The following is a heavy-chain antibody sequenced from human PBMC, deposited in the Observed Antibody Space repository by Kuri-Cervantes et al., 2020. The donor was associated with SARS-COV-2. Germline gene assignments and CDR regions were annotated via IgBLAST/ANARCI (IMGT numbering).Heavy chain of an antibody. Sequence: ASVKVSCKASGYTFTSYDINWVRQATGQGLEWMGWMNPSSGNTGYAQIFQDRVTMTRDTSTSTAYMELSSLTSEDTAIYYCYCAPKEGFDSWGQGTLVTVSS. V-gene: IGHV1-8*02. CDR1: GYTFTSYD. J-gene: IGHJ4*02. CDR3: YCAPKEGFDS. CDR2: MNPSSGNT. D-gene: IGHD2-21*01.